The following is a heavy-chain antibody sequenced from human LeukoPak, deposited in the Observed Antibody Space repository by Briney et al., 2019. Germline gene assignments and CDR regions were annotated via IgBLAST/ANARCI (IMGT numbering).Heavy chain of an antibody. CDR1: GYTFTSYD. Sequence: GASVKVSCKASGYTFTSYDINWVRQATGQGLEWMGWISGYNGYTNYAQKFEFRVTMTTETSTSTAYMELRSLTSDDTAVYYCARDKAVTTELTQYFHHWGQGTLVTVSS. D-gene: IGHD4-11*01. V-gene: IGHV1-18*01. CDR3: ARDKAVTTELTQYFHH. J-gene: IGHJ1*01. CDR2: ISGYNGYT.